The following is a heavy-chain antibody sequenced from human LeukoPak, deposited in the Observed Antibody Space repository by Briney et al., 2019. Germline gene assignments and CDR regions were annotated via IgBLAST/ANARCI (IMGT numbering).Heavy chain of an antibody. Sequence: GGSLRLSCGTSGFTFGGFTMHWVRQASGKGLEWVGRIRSKTDNYATSYAASVKGRFTISRDDSKNTAYLQMNSLEIEDTAVYFCAGHGTFANYYYTMDVWGQGTTVTVSS. CDR2: IRSKTDNYAT. CDR1: GFTFGGFT. J-gene: IGHJ6*02. V-gene: IGHV3-73*01. CDR3: AGHGTFANYYYTMDV. D-gene: IGHD2-8*01.